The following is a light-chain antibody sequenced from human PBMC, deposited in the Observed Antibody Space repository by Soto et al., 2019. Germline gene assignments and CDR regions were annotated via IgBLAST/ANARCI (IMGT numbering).Light chain of an antibody. CDR1: QTISNW. CDR3: QQYNSYSQT. J-gene: IGKJ1*01. Sequence: DIQMTPSPSTLSGSVGDRVTITCRASQTISNWLAWYQQKPGKAPKLLIYKASSLESGVPSRFSGSGSGTEFTLTISSLQPDDFATYYCQQYNSYSQTFGQGTKVDIK. V-gene: IGKV1-5*03. CDR2: KAS.